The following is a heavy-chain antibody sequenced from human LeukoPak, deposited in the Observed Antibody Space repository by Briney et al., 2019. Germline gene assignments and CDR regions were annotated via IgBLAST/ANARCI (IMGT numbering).Heavy chain of an antibody. CDR2: ISSSSSTI. J-gene: IGHJ4*02. D-gene: IGHD3-16*02. V-gene: IGHV3-48*01. CDR3: ARGPDGYRY. CDR1: GFTFSSYS. Sequence: GGSLRLSCAASGFTFSSYSMNWVRQAPGKGLEWVSYISSSSSTIYYADSVKGRFTISRDNSKNTLYLQMDSLRAEDTAVYYCARGPDGYRYWGQGTLVTVSS.